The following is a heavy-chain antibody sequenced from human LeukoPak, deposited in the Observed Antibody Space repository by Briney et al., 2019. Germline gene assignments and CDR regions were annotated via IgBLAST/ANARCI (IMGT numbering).Heavy chain of an antibody. J-gene: IGHJ6*03. CDR3: ATSASTYYYYYIDV. V-gene: IGHV4-4*07. CDR2: IYTSGST. Sequence: PSETLSLTCTVSGVSISSYYWSWIRQPAGKGLEWIGRIYTSGSTNYNPSLKSRVTLSLDTSKNHFSLSLNSVTAADTAMYYCATSASTYYYYYIDVWGKGTTVSISS. CDR1: GVSISSYY.